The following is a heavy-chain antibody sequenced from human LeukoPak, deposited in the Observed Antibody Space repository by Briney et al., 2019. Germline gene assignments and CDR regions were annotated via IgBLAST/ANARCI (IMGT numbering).Heavy chain of an antibody. CDR1: GGSLSGYY. CDR3: ARAMDV. J-gene: IGHJ6*02. Sequence: KPSETLSLTCAVYGGSLSGYYWSWIRQPPGKGLEWIGEINHSGSTNYNPSLKSRVTISVDTSKNQFSLKLSSVTAADTAVYYCARAMDVWGQGTSVTVSS. CDR2: INHSGST. V-gene: IGHV4-34*01.